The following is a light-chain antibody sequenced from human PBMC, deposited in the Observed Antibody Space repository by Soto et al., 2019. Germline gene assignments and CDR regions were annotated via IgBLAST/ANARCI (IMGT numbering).Light chain of an antibody. Sequence: DIQMTQSPSSLSASVGDRVTIACRAGQTISSNLNWYQQKPGKAPKLLIYAASTLLSGVPSRFSGSRSGTDFTLTISSLQPEDFATYYCQQSYGPPYTFGRGTKLEIK. CDR2: AAS. CDR1: QTISSN. V-gene: IGKV1-39*01. J-gene: IGKJ2*01. CDR3: QQSYGPPYT.